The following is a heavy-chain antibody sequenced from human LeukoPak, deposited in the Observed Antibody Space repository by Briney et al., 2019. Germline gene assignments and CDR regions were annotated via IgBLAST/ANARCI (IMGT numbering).Heavy chain of an antibody. CDR2: IYTSGST. D-gene: IGHD4-11*01. V-gene: IGHV4-4*07. J-gene: IGHJ6*03. Sequence: TSETLSLTCTVSGASVSSYYWSWIRQPAGKGLEWIGRIYTSGSTNYNPSLKSRVTMSVDTSKNQFSLKLSSVTAADTAVYYCARNRGSTVITDHYYYYYMDVWGKGTTVTVSS. CDR1: GASVSSYY. CDR3: ARNRGSTVITDHYYYYYMDV.